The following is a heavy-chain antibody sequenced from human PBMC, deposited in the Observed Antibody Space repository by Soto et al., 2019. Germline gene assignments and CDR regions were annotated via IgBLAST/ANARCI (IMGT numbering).Heavy chain of an antibody. V-gene: IGHV4-31*03. Sequence: QVQLQESGPGLVKPSQTLSLICTVSGGSINSGGYYWNWIRQHPGKGLEWIGYIFYSGSTYYNPSLSSRVTTSADTSKNKSPRNLSPVTAADPAVYFCARGYRQSGYSSSWVFDYWGQGTLVNVSS. J-gene: IGHJ4*02. CDR2: IFYSGST. CDR1: GGSINSGGYY. CDR3: ARGYRQSGYSSSWVFDY. D-gene: IGHD6-13*01.